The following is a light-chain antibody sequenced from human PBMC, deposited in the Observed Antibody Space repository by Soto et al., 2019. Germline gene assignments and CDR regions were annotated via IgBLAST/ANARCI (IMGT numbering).Light chain of an antibody. CDR1: QSISSN. J-gene: IGKJ5*01. CDR3: QQYGSSPMT. V-gene: IGKV3-15*01. CDR2: GAS. Sequence: IVMTQSPAALSVSPGERATLSCWASQSISSNLAWYQQKAGQAPRLLIYGASTRATGIPARFSGSGSGTEFTLTISRLEPEDFAVYYCQQYGSSPMTFGQGTRLEIK.